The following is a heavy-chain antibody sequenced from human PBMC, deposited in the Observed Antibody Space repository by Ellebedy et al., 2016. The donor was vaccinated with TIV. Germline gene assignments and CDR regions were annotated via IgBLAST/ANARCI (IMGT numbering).Heavy chain of an antibody. CDR3: ARGRGFN. J-gene: IGHJ4*02. Sequence: GESLKISCAASGFTFSSNWMSWVRQTPGKGLEWVAYIKQDGSEKYYVDSVKGRFTISRDNAKNSLYLQMNSLRAEDTAVYYCARGRGFNWGQGTLVTVSS. V-gene: IGHV3-7*03. D-gene: IGHD3-10*01. CDR2: IKQDGSEK. CDR1: GFTFSSNW.